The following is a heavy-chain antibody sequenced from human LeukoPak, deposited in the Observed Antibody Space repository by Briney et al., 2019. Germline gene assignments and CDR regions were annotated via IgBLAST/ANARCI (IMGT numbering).Heavy chain of an antibody. CDR1: GFTFDDYA. CDR2: ISWNSGSI. CDR3: AKSRGYSYYFDY. V-gene: IGHV3-9*01. J-gene: IGHJ4*02. Sequence: PGRSLRLSCAASGFTFDDYAMHWVRQAPGKGLEWVPGISWNSGSIGYADSVKGRFTISRDNAKNSLYLQMNSLRAEDTALYYCAKSRGYSYYFDYWGQGTLVTVSS. D-gene: IGHD5-18*01.